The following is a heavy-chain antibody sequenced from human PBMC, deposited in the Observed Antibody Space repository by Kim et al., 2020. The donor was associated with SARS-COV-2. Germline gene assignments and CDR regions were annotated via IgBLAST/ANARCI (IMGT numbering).Heavy chain of an antibody. CDR2: TYYASKWNI. V-gene: IGHV6-1*01. D-gene: IGHD5-12*01. CDR3: TRRFYSVYDGHFDY. J-gene: IGHJ4*02. CDR1: GDSVSSNSAA. Sequence: SQTLSLTCAISGDSVSSNSAAWNWFRQSPLRGFEWLGRTYYASKWNIDYASSVKGRIVITPDSSKNQVSLQLNSVTPDDTAVYFCTRRFYSVYDGHFDYWGQGTLVTVSS.